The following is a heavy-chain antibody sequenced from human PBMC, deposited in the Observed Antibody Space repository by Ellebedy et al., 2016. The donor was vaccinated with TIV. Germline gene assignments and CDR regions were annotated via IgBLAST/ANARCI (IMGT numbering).Heavy chain of an antibody. D-gene: IGHD5-12*01. Sequence: GGSLRLSCAASGFTFSNYWMTWVRQAPGKGLEWVANMKQDGREEYYVDSEKGRFIISRDNAKNSLYLQMNSLRAEDTAVYYCARDLGHSGYDLFDSWGQGTLVTVSA. CDR1: GFTFSNYW. J-gene: IGHJ4*02. V-gene: IGHV3-7*03. CDR2: MKQDGREE. CDR3: ARDLGHSGYDLFDS.